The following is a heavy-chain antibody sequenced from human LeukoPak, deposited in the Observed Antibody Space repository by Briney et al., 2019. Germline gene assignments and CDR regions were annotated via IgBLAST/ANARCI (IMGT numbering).Heavy chain of an antibody. CDR1: GGSFSGYY. CDR2: INHSGST. V-gene: IGHV4-34*01. D-gene: IGHD3-10*01. CDR3: ARGGLNNWFDP. J-gene: IGHJ5*02. Sequence: SEPLSLTCAVYGGSFSGYYWSWIRQPPGKGLGWIGEINHSGSTNYNPSLKSRVTISVDTSKNQFSLKLSSVTAADTAVYYCARGGLNNWFDPWGQGTLVTVSS.